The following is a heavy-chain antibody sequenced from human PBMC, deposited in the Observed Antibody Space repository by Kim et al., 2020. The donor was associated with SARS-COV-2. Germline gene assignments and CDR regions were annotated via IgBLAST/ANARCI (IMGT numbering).Heavy chain of an antibody. D-gene: IGHD1-26*01. Sequence: GGSLRLSCEASGFSFKNYGMHWVRHAPGKGLEWVAVISFDGSVTYYADSVKGRFTISRDNSKSTLYLQMVGLSPEDTAVYHCAKDPTHSADGRVTGAAFDGRGQGTRGTVSS. CDR3: AKDPTHSADGRVTGAAFDG. CDR1: GFSFKNYG. V-gene: IGHV3-30*18. J-gene: IGHJ4*02. CDR2: ISFDGSVT.